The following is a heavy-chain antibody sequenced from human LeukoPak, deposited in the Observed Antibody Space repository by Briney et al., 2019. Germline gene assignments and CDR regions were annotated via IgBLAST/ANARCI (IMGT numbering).Heavy chain of an antibody. Sequence: ASVKVSCKASGYSFTSYDINWVRQATGQGLEWMGWMNPNSGNTGYAQQFQGRVTMTRDTSKSTAYMELSSLTSDDTAVYYCARGPTMIRGATHTGNWFDPWGQGTLVTVSS. V-gene: IGHV1-8*01. CDR3: ARGPTMIRGATHTGNWFDP. D-gene: IGHD3-10*01. CDR1: GYSFTSYD. J-gene: IGHJ5*02. CDR2: MNPNSGNT.